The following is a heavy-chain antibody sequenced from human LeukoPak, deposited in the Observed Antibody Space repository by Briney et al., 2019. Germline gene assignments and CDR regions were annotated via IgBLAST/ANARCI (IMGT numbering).Heavy chain of an antibody. J-gene: IGHJ4*02. CDR3: AIRAYSSGWYGDY. CDR1: GDSSSSYY. V-gene: IGHV4-59*05. CDR2: IHGSGYT. D-gene: IGHD6-19*01. Sequence: PSGTLSLTCSVSGDSSSSYYWSWIRQAAGKGLEWIGRIHGSGYTTYNPSLKSRVTISVDTSKNQFSLKLSSVTAADTAVYYCAIRAYSSGWYGDYWGQGTLVTVSS.